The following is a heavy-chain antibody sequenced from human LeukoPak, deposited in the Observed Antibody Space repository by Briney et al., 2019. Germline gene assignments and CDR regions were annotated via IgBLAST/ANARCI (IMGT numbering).Heavy chain of an antibody. D-gene: IGHD1-20*01. CDR3: ARYISGASQVFDY. J-gene: IGHJ4*02. Sequence: SETLSLTCTVSGGSISSYYWSWIRQPPGKGLEWIGYIYYSGSTNYNPSLKSRVTISVDTSKNQFSLKLSSVTPADTAVYYCARYISGASQVFDYWGQGTLVTVSS. CDR1: GGSISSYY. CDR2: IYYSGST. V-gene: IGHV4-59*01.